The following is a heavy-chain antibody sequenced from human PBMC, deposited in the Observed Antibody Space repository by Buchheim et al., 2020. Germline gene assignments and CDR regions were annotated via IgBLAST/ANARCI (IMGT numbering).Heavy chain of an antibody. CDR3: SKDVRVYHYCIFDS. V-gene: IGHV3-23*01. Sequence: EVQLLEAGGGLVQPGGSLRRFCAASGFNFSSYGMTWVRQAPGKGLEWVSVISFSGGNTYYADSVKGRFTISRDNSKNTLYLHMNSLRAEDTAVYYCSKDVRVYHYCIFDSWRQGTL. CDR2: ISFSGGNT. D-gene: IGHD2-15*01. CDR1: GFNFSSYG. J-gene: IGHJ4*02.